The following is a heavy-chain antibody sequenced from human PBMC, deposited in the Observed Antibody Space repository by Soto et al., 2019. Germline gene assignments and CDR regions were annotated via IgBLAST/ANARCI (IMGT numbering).Heavy chain of an antibody. Sequence: QVQLVESGGGVVQPGRSLRLSCAASGFTFRSYGMHWVRQAPGKGLEWVAVIWYDGSNKDYADSVKGRFTISRDNFKNTLYLQMNSLRAEDTAEYYCARDYRDNPHRGWRLDYWGQGTLVTVSS. CDR1: GFTFRSYG. CDR3: ARDYRDNPHRGWRLDY. D-gene: IGHD1-20*01. J-gene: IGHJ4*02. CDR2: IWYDGSNK. V-gene: IGHV3-33*01.